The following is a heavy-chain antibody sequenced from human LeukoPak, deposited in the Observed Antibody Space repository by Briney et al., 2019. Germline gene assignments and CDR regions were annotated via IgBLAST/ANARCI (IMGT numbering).Heavy chain of an antibody. CDR3: AKGVGCTNGVCYTFDY. V-gene: IGHV3-23*01. J-gene: IGHJ4*02. CDR2: ISGSGGST. Sequence: GGSLRLSCAASGFTFSSYAMSWVRQAPGKGLEWVSAISGSGGSTYYADSVKGRFTISRDNSKNTLYLQMNSLRTDDTAVYYCAKGVGCTNGVCYTFDYWGQGTLVTVSS. D-gene: IGHD2-8*01. CDR1: GFTFSSYA.